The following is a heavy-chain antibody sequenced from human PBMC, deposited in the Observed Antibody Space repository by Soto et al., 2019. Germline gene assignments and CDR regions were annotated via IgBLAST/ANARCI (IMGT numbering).Heavy chain of an antibody. CDR1: GGSISSYF. V-gene: IGHV4-59*01. CDR2: IYYSGST. Sequence: SETLSLTCSVSGGSISSYFWSWIRQPPGKGLEWIGDIYYSGSTNYNPSLKSRVTISVDTSKSQFSLKLSSVIAADTAVYYCARDGSSSTYDVWGQGALVTV. J-gene: IGHJ4*02. CDR3: ARDGSSSTYDV. D-gene: IGHD6-13*01.